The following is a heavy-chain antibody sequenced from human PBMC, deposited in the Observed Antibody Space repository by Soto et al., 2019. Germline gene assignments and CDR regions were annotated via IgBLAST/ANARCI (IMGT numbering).Heavy chain of an antibody. D-gene: IGHD2-2*01. Sequence: EVQLVESGGGLVQPGGSLRLSCAGSGFTFSSYWMHWVRQAPGKGLVWVSRINSDGINTSHADSVKGRFTISRDNAKSTLYLQMNSLRAEDTAVYYCARAQYLADDVFDIWGRGTVVTVSS. CDR3: ARAQYLADDVFDI. CDR1: GFTFSSYW. J-gene: IGHJ3*02. CDR2: INSDGINT. V-gene: IGHV3-74*02.